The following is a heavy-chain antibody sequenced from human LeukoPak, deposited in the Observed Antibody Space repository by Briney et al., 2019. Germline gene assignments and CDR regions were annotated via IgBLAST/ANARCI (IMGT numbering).Heavy chain of an antibody. CDR3: ARDYRITIFGVVITPSLWYYYGMDV. CDR1: GYTFTGYY. J-gene: IGHJ6*02. V-gene: IGHV1-2*06. D-gene: IGHD3-3*01. Sequence: ASVKVSCKASGYTFTGYYMHWVRQAPGQGLEWMGRINPNSGGTNYAQKFQGRVTMTRDTSISTAYMELSRLRSDDTAVYYCARDYRITIFGVVITPSLWYYYGMDVWGQGTTVTVSS. CDR2: INPNSGGT.